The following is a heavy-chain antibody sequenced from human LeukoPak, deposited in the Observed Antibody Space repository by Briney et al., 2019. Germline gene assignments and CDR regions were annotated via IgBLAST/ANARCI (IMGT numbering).Heavy chain of an antibody. Sequence: GASVKVSCKASGYTFTSYGISWVRQAPGQGLEWMGWISAYNGNTNYAQKFQGRVTITADKSTSTAYMELSSLRSEDTAVYYCARDPGGNDDVYWGQGTLVTVSS. CDR3: ARDPGGNDDVY. D-gene: IGHD1-1*01. V-gene: IGHV1-18*01. CDR2: ISAYNGNT. CDR1: GYTFTSYG. J-gene: IGHJ4*02.